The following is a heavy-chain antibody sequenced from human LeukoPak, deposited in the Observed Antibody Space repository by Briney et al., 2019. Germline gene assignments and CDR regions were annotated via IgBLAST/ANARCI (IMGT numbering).Heavy chain of an antibody. CDR1: GGSFSGYS. D-gene: IGHD4-17*01. CDR3: AKGSGDYGNY. V-gene: IGHV4-34*01. J-gene: IGHJ4*02. Sequence: SETLSLTCAVYGGSFSGYSWTWIRQPPGKGLEWIGEINHSGTTDYNPSLQSRVTISLDTSKNQFSLKVTSVTAADTAVYYCAKGSGDYGNYWGQGTLVTVSS. CDR2: INHSGTT.